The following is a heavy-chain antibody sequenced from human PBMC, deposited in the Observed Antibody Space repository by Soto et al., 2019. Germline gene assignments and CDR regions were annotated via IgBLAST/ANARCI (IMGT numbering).Heavy chain of an antibody. Sequence: QIQLVQSGAEVKKPGASVKVSCKASGYTFTSYGLSWVRQAPGQGLEWMGRISAYNYKTNYAQKLQGRATITQDTSTRTAYMELKSLRSDATAVYYCARVVGAPGHWLDRWGQGTLVTVSS. D-gene: IGHD2-15*01. CDR1: GYTFTSYG. CDR2: ISAYNYKT. V-gene: IGHV1-18*01. J-gene: IGHJ5*02. CDR3: ARVVGAPGHWLDR.